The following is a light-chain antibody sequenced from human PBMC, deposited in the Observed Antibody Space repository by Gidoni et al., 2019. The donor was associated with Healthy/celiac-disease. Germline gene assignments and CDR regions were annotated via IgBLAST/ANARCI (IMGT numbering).Light chain of an antibody. CDR1: QSVNSW. V-gene: IGKV1-5*03. CDR2: KAS. Sequence: DIQMTQSPSTLSASVGDRVTITCRASQSVNSWLAWYQQKPGKAPKLLIYKASSLESGVPSRFSGSGSGTEFTLTISSLQPDDFATYYCQQYNSYSRFGPGTKVDIK. J-gene: IGKJ3*01. CDR3: QQYNSYSR.